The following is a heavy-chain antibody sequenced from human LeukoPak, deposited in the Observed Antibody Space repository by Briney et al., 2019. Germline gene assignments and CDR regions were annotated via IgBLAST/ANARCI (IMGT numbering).Heavy chain of an antibody. CDR1: GFTFSSYW. D-gene: IGHD6-13*01. J-gene: IGHJ4*02. V-gene: IGHV3-23*01. Sequence: GGSLRLSCAASGFTFSSYWMSWVRQAPGKGLEWVSAISGSGGSTYYADSVKGRFTISRDNSKNTLYLQMNSLRAEDTAVYYCAKSADSSSWDLTTYFDYWGQGTLVTVSS. CDR2: ISGSGGST. CDR3: AKSADSSSWDLTTYFDY.